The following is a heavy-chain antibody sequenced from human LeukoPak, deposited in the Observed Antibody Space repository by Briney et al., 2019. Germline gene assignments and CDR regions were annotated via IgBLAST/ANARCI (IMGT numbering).Heavy chain of an antibody. Sequence: GSVKVSCKAPGYTFTGYYMHWVRQAPGQGLEWMGWINPNSGGTNYAQKFQGRVTMTRDTSTSTVYMELSSLRSEDTAVYYCARDVNDSSGYYYYWGQGTLVTVSS. CDR1: GYTFTGYY. CDR2: INPNSGGT. V-gene: IGHV1-2*02. D-gene: IGHD3-22*01. CDR3: ARDVNDSSGYYYY. J-gene: IGHJ4*02.